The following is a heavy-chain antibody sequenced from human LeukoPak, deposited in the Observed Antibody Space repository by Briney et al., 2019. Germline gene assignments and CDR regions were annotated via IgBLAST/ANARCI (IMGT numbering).Heavy chain of an antibody. V-gene: IGHV4-61*08. CDR3: ARVNSGWDDAFDI. D-gene: IGHD6-19*01. CDR2: IYYSGST. J-gene: IGHJ3*02. Sequence: SETLSLTCTVSGGSISSGGYYWSWIRQHPGKGLEWIGYIYYSGSTNYNPSLKSRVTISVDTSKNQFSLKLSSVTAADTAVYYCARVNSGWDDAFDIWGQGTMVTVSS. CDR1: GGSISSGGYY.